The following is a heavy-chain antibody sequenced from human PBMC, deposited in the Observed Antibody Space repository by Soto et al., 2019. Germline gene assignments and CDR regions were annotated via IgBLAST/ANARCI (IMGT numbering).Heavy chain of an antibody. V-gene: IGHV4-34*01. CDR2: INHSGGT. Sequence: SETLSLTCAVYGGSFSGYYWSWIRQAPGKGLEWIGEINHSGGTNYNPPLKSRVTVSLDTSKNHFSLKLSSVTAADTAVYYCARIMITRTYYYYGMDVWGQGTTVTVSS. CDR1: GGSFSGYY. CDR3: ARIMITRTYYYYGMDV. D-gene: IGHD1-7*01. J-gene: IGHJ6*02.